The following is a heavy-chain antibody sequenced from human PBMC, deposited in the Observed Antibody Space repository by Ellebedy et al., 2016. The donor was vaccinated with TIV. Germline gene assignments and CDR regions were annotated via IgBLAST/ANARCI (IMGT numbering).Heavy chain of an antibody. Sequence: GESLKISXAASGFTFSSYAMVWVRQAPGEGLEWIAHISSTSATINYADSVKGRFTVSRDNAKESLYLQINSLRAEDTAVFFCARGKSGFTNFDYWGQGTLVTVSS. J-gene: IGHJ4*02. D-gene: IGHD3-10*01. CDR2: ISSTSATI. V-gene: IGHV3-48*01. CDR3: ARGKSGFTNFDY. CDR1: GFTFSSYA.